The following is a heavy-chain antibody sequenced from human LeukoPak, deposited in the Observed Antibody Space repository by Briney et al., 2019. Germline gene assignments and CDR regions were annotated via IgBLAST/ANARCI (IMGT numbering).Heavy chain of an antibody. J-gene: IGHJ3*02. D-gene: IGHD2-21*02. CDR2: IKQDGSEK. Sequence: GGSLRLSCAASGFTFNSYWMSWVRQAPGKGLEWVANIKQDGSEKYYVDFVKGRFTISRDNAKNSLYLQMNSLRAEDTAVYYCARTYCGGDTYACAFDIWGQGTMVTVSS. CDR3: ARTYCGGDTYACAFDI. V-gene: IGHV3-7*01. CDR1: GFTFNSYW.